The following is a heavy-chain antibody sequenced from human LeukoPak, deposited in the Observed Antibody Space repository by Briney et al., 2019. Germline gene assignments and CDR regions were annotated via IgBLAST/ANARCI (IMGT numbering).Heavy chain of an antibody. Sequence: PGGSLRLSCVASGFTFSSYWMSWVRQAPGKGLEWVANIKQDGSEKYYSDSVRGRFTISRDNAKNSLYLQMNSLRAEDTAVYYCASLYDYGGDSDFDYWAREPWSPSPQ. CDR2: IKQDGSEK. J-gene: IGHJ4*02. D-gene: IGHD4-23*01. CDR3: ASLYDYGGDSDFDY. CDR1: GFTFSSYW. V-gene: IGHV3-7*01.